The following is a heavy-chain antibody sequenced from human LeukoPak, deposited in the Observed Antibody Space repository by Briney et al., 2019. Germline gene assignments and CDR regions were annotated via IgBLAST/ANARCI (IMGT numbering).Heavy chain of an antibody. CDR2: INPSGGST. Sequence: ASVKVSCKASGYTFTSYYMHWVRQAPGQGLEWMGIINPSGGSTSYAQKFQGRVTMTRDTSTSTVYMELSSLRSEDTAVYYCARARWSAYSGSYLVLDYWGQGPLVTVSS. V-gene: IGHV1-46*01. CDR1: GYTFTSYY. CDR3: ARARWSAYSGSYLVLDY. D-gene: IGHD1-26*01. J-gene: IGHJ4*02.